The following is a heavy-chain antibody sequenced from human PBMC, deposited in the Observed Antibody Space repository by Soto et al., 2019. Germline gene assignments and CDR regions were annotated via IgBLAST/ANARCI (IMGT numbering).Heavy chain of an antibody. D-gene: IGHD2-15*01. V-gene: IGHV3-53*01. CDR1: GFTVSSNY. Sequence: EVQLVESGGGLIQPGGSLRLSCAASGFTVSSNYMSWVRQAPGKGLEWVSVIYSGGSTYYADSVKGRFTISRDNSKNTLYLQMNSLRAEDTAVYYCAGDRLGYCSGGSCPYYGMDVWGQGTTVTVSS. CDR3: AGDRLGYCSGGSCPYYGMDV. J-gene: IGHJ6*02. CDR2: IYSGGST.